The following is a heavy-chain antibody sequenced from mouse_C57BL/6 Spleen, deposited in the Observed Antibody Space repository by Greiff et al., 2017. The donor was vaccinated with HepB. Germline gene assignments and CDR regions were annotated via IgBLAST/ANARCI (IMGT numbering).Heavy chain of an antibody. CDR2: ISDGGSYT. Sequence: DVQLQESGGGLVKPGGSLKLSCAASGFTFSSYAMSWVRQTPEKRLEWVATISDGGSYTYYPDNVKGRFTISRDNAKNNLYLQMSHLKSEDTAMYYCARVYDYDGFAYWGQGTLVTVSA. CDR3: ARVYDYDGFAY. CDR1: GFTFSSYA. D-gene: IGHD2-4*01. V-gene: IGHV5-4*01. J-gene: IGHJ3*01.